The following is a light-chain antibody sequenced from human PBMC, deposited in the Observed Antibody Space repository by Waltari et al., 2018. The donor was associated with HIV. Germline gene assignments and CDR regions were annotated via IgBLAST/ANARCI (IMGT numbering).Light chain of an antibody. V-gene: IGKV3-11*01. J-gene: IGKJ4*01. CDR2: DAT. Sequence: ENVLTQSPATLSLSPGERATLPCRASQSVSTFLAWYQHKPGQSPRLLIFDATYRATDIPARFSDSGSGTDLTLTISSLAPEDSAIYYCQQRTHWPLTFGGGTRVEIK. CDR1: QSVSTF. CDR3: QQRTHWPLT.